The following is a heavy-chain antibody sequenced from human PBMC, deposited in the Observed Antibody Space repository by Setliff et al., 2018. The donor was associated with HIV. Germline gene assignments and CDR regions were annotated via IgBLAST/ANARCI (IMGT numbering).Heavy chain of an antibody. CDR1: GGSMNSSSYY. CDR2: IYYSGST. Sequence: SETLSLTCIVSGGSMNSSSYYWAWIRQPPGKGLEWIGSIYYSGSTYYNPSLKSRVTISVDTSKNQFSLRLSSVTAADTAVYYCARGMTTLTPWGQGTLVTVSS. V-gene: IGHV4-39*01. CDR3: ARGMTTLTP. J-gene: IGHJ4*02. D-gene: IGHD4-17*01.